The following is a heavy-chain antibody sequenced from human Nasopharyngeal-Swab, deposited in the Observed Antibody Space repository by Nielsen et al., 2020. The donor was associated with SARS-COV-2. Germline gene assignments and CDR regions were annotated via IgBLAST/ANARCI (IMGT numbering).Heavy chain of an antibody. CDR1: GGSISSSSYY. V-gene: IGHV4-39*07. D-gene: IGHD6-13*01. CDR2: IYYSGST. CDR3: VGSSWYGDYYYYYGMDV. J-gene: IGHJ6*02. Sequence: SETLSLTCTVSGGSISSSSYYWGWIRQPPGQGREWIGSIYYSGSTYYQPSLKSRVTISVDTSTTHFSLKLSSVTAADTAVYYCVGSSWYGDYYYYYGMDVWGQGTTVTVSS.